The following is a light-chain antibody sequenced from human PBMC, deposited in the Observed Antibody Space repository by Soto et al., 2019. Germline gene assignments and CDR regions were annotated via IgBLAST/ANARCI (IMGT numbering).Light chain of an antibody. J-gene: IGLJ3*02. V-gene: IGLV4-69*01. CDR3: QSLGTGIQV. Sequence: QPVLTQSPSASASLGAAVKLTCTLSSGHSTYAIAWHQQQPGKGPRFLMKINSDGSHSKGDGFFDRFSGSSSGAERHLTISSLQSEDEADYYCQSLGTGIQVFGGGTKLTVL. CDR2: INSDGSH. CDR1: SGHSTYA.